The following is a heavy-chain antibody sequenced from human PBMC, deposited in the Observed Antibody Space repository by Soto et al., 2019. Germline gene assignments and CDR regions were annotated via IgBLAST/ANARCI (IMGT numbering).Heavy chain of an antibody. D-gene: IGHD1-26*01. CDR3: ARPIDQSRWELWFSFDI. Sequence: GASVKVSCKASGYTFTSYAMHWVRQAPGQRLEWMGWINAGNGNTKYSQKFQGRVTITRDTSASTAYMELSSLRSEDTAVYYCARPIDQSRWELWFSFDIWGQGTMVPSPQ. CDR1: GYTFTSYA. J-gene: IGHJ3*02. CDR2: INAGNGNT. V-gene: IGHV1-3*01.